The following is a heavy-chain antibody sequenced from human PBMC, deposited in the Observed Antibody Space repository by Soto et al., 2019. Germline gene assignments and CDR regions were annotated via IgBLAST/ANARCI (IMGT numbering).Heavy chain of an antibody. CDR3: AKEVGGVDTGSYGMDV. Sequence: QVQLVESGGGVVQPGMSLRLSCAASGVTFTNYAMHWVRQAPGKGLEWVADISYHGTEKGYADSVKGRFTISRDNSKKTRYGQMSSLRREDTAGYYCAKEVGGVDTGSYGMDVWGQGTTVIGSS. V-gene: IGHV3-30*18. J-gene: IGHJ6*01. CDR1: GVTFTNYA. CDR2: ISYHGTEK. D-gene: IGHD5-18*01.